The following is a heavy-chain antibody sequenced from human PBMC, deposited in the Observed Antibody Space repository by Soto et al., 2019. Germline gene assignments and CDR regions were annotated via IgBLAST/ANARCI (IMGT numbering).Heavy chain of an antibody. CDR1: GFTFSVSA. D-gene: IGHD1-20*01. Sequence: PGGSLRLSCVASGFTFSVSAMTWVRQAPGKGLEWVSTTGLSGRTTYYGDSVKGRFTVSRDNSKNTLDLQMSSLRAEDTAVYYCATVHNTSRFSNFWGRGTLVTVSS. V-gene: IGHV3-23*01. J-gene: IGHJ4*02. CDR2: TGLSGRTT. CDR3: ATVHNTSRFSNF.